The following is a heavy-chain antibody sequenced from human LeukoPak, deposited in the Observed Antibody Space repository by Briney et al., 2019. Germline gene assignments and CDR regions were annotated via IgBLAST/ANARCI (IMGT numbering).Heavy chain of an antibody. CDR2: ISSSSSYI. V-gene: IGHV3-21*01. CDR1: GFTFSSYS. D-gene: IGHD6-13*01. Sequence: GGSLRLSCAASGFTFSSYSMNWVRQAPGKGLEWVSSISSSSSYIYYADSVKGRFTISRDNAKNSLYLQMNSLRAEDTAVYYCARSPYIAAAGDDYWGQGTLVTVSS. J-gene: IGHJ4*02. CDR3: ARSPYIAAAGDDY.